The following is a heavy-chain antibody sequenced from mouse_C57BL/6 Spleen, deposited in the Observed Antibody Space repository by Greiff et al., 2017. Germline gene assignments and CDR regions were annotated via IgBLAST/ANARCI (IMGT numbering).Heavy chain of an antibody. J-gene: IGHJ2*01. Sequence: QVQLQQPGAELVKPGASVKLSCKASGYTFTSYWMQWVKQRPGQGLEWIGEIDPSDSYTNYNQKFKGKATLTVDTSSSTAYMQLSSLTSEDSAVYYCARGRGYGKGYFDYWGQGTTLTVSS. CDR2: IDPSDSYT. CDR3: ARGRGYGKGYFDY. CDR1: GYTFTSYW. D-gene: IGHD2-1*01. V-gene: IGHV1-50*01.